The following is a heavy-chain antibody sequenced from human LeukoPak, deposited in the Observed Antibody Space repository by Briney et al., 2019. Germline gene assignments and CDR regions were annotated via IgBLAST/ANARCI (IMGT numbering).Heavy chain of an antibody. CDR2: IYYSGST. V-gene: IGHV4-59*01. CDR1: GGSISSYY. D-gene: IGHD6-6*01. Sequence: SETLSLTCTVSGGSISSYYWRWIRQPPGKGLEWIGYIYYSGSTNYNPSLKSRVTISVDTSKNQFSLKLSSVTAADTTVYYCARGVEAARPYYFDYWGQGTLVTVSS. CDR3: ARGVEAARPYYFDY. J-gene: IGHJ4*02.